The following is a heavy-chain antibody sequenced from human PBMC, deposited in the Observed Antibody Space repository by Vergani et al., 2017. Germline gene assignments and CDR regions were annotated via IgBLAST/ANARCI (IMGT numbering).Heavy chain of an antibody. CDR2: IIPIFGTA. CDR1: GGTFSSYA. D-gene: IGHD2-2*02. V-gene: IGHV1-69*01. CDR3: ASTRNVYCSSTSCYIFNWFDP. Sequence: QVQLVQSGAEVKKPGSSVKVSCKASGGTFSSYAISWVRQAPGQGLEWMGGIIPIFGTANYAQKFQGRVTITADESTSTAYMERSSLRSEDTAVYYCASTRNVYCSSTSCYIFNWFDPWGQGTLVTVSS. J-gene: IGHJ5*02.